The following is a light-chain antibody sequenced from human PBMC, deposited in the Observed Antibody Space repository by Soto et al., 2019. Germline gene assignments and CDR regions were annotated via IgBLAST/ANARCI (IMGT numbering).Light chain of an antibody. CDR2: EAS. V-gene: IGKV1-33*01. CDR3: QQYENLPLT. CDR1: QDISNY. J-gene: IGKJ4*01. Sequence: DIQITQSPPSVFACLLDIVTFTCQASQDISNYVNWYQQKAGKAPKLLIYEASNLETGVPSRFSGSGSGTDFTFTISSLQPEDIATYHCQQYENLPLTFGGGTKVDIK.